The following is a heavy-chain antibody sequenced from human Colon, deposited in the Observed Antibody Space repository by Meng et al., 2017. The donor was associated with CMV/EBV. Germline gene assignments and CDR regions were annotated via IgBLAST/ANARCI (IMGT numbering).Heavy chain of an antibody. Sequence: GESLKISCAASGFNFEEFGMNWVRQVPGKGLEWVSGINYLGTSRAYGMSVKGRFTVSRDHTKNSLYLQMSSLRVEDTAIYFCARSNSGGFYYADYWGQGILVTVSS. CDR3: ARSNSGGFYYADY. D-gene: IGHD3-22*01. CDR1: GFNFEEFG. CDR2: INYLGTSR. V-gene: IGHV3-20*04. J-gene: IGHJ4*02.